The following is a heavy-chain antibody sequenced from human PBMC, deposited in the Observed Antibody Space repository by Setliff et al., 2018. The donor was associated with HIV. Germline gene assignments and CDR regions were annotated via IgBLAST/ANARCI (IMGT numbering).Heavy chain of an antibody. CDR3: ARQGAGIQVRYFDWPWDPWTLDFDI. J-gene: IGHJ2*01. CDR1: GGSISSTSYY. Sequence: ASETLSLTCTVSGGSISSTSYYWGWIRQPPGKGLEWIGNIYYSGSTYYNPSLKSRVTISVDTSKNQFSLKLSSVNAADPAVYSCARQGAGIQVRYFDWPWDPWTLDFDIWGRGTLVTVSS. CDR2: IYYSGST. V-gene: IGHV4-39*01. D-gene: IGHD3-9*01.